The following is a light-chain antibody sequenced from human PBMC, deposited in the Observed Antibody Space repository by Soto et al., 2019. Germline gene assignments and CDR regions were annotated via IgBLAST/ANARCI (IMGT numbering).Light chain of an antibody. CDR2: EVT. CDR3: SSSSSSSSLL. CDR1: TSDLGSHNY. Sequence: QSALTQPASLSGSPGQSITISCTGTTSDLGSHNYVSWYQQHPGAAPRLLIYEVTNRPSGISPRFSGSKSGNTASLTISGLQAEDEADYYCSSSSSSSSLLFGGGTKVTVL. J-gene: IGLJ2*01. V-gene: IGLV2-14*01.